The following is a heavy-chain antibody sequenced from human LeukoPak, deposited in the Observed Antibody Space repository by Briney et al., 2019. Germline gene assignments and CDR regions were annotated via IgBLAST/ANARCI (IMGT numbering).Heavy chain of an antibody. D-gene: IGHD1-26*01. V-gene: IGHV4-59*01. CDR1: GGAISSYY. J-gene: IGHJ2*01. Sequence: SETLSLTCTVSGGAISSYYWSWIRQPPGKGLEWIGYIYYSGSTNYNPSLKSRVTISVDTSKNQFSLKLSSVTAADTAVYYCARYRNIVGVTFRFFDLWGRGTLVTVSS. CDR2: IYYSGST. CDR3: ARYRNIVGVTFRFFDL.